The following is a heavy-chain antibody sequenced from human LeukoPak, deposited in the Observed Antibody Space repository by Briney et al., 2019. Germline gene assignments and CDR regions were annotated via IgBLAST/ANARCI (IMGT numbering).Heavy chain of an antibody. J-gene: IGHJ4*02. CDR2: ISGTSAYI. CDR3: ARADENFDV. Sequence: PGGSLRLSCAASGFTFSSYGMNWVRQAPGKGLEWVSSISGTSAYIYYADSVRGRFTISRDNAKNSLYLQMSSLRGEDTAVYYCARADENFDVWGQGTLVTVSS. CDR1: GFTFSSYG. V-gene: IGHV3-21*01.